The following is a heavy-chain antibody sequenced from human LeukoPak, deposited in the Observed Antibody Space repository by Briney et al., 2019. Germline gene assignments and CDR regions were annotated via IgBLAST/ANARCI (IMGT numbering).Heavy chain of an antibody. CDR2: IYYSGST. D-gene: IGHD3-10*01. Sequence: TSETLSLTCTVSGGSISSSSYYWGWIRQPPGKGLEWIGSIYYSGSTYYNPSLKSRVTISVDTSKNQFSLKLSSVTAADTAVYYCAREESGIYYGSGTNWFDPWGQGTLVTVSS. J-gene: IGHJ5*02. CDR3: AREESGIYYGSGTNWFDP. V-gene: IGHV4-39*07. CDR1: GGSISSSSYY.